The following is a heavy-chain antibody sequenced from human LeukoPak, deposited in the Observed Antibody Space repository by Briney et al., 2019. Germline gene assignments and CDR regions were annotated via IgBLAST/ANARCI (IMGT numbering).Heavy chain of an antibody. CDR1: GYTFTSYG. D-gene: IGHD3-10*01. CDR3: ARDRVGVWFGELLHRLYYGMGV. J-gene: IGHJ6*02. V-gene: IGHV1-18*01. CDR2: ISAYNGNT. Sequence: ASVKVSCKASGYTFTSYGISWVRQAPGQGLEWMGWISAYNGNTNYAQKLQGRVTMTTDTSTSTAYMELRSLRSDDTAVYYCARDRVGVWFGELLHRLYYGMGVWGQGTTVTVSS.